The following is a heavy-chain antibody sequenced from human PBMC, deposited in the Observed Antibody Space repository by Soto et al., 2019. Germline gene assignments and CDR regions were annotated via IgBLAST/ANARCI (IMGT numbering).Heavy chain of an antibody. CDR3: VRLGVGAIFLLDY. CDR1: GYTFTSYA. CDR2: INAGNGNT. J-gene: IGHJ4*02. V-gene: IGHV1-3*01. D-gene: IGHD1-26*01. Sequence: SVKVSCKASGYTFTSYAMHWVRQAPGQRLEWMGWINAGNGNTKYSQKFQGRVIMTRDTATSTVYMELSSLRSEDTAVYYCVRLGVGAIFLLDYWGQGTLVTVSS.